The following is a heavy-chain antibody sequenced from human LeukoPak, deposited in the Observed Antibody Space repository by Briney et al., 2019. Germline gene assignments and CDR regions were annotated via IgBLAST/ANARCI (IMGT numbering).Heavy chain of an antibody. CDR3: ARSDYGGKGAGDNWFDP. J-gene: IGHJ5*02. V-gene: IGHV1-2*02. CDR2: ISPNSGGT. Sequence: ASVKVSCKASGYTFTGYYMQWVRQAPGQGLEWMGWISPNSGGTNYAQKFQGRVTMTRDTSISTVYMELSRLTSDDTAVYYCARSDYGGKGAGDNWFDPWGQGTLVTVSS. CDR1: GYTFTGYY. D-gene: IGHD4-23*01.